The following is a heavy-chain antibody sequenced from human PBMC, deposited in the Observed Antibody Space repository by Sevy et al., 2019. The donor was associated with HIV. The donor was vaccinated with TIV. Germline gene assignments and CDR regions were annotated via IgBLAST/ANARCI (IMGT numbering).Heavy chain of an antibody. CDR3: ARESYYYDSSGYSYYYYYYMDV. CDR1: GGTFSSYA. J-gene: IGHJ6*03. Sequence: ASVKVSCKASGGTFSSYAISWVRQAPGQGLEWMGGIIPIFGTANYAQKFQGRVTITADKSTSTAYMGLSSLRSEDTAVYYCARESYYYDSSGYSYYYYYYMDVWGKGTTVTVSS. CDR2: IIPIFGTA. D-gene: IGHD3-22*01. V-gene: IGHV1-69*06.